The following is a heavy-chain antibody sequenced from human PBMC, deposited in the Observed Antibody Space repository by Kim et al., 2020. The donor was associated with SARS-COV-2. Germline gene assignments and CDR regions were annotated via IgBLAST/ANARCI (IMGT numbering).Heavy chain of an antibody. J-gene: IGHJ4*02. V-gene: IGHV1-69*01. D-gene: IGHD1-20*01. Sequence: NDAQKFQGRVTITADESTSTAYMELSSLRSEDTAVYYCARGAGITGTTGDWGQGTLVTVSS. CDR3: ARGAGITGTTGD.